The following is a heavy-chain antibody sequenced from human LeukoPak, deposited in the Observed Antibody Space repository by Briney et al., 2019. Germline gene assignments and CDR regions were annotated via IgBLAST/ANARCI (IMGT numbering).Heavy chain of an antibody. Sequence: ASVKVSCKVSGYTLTELSMHWVRQAPGKGLEWMGGFDPEDGETIYAQKFQGRVTMTEDTSTDTAYMELSSLRSEDTAVYYCATGVYDYVWGSYRSFDYWGQGTLVTVPS. J-gene: IGHJ4*02. CDR3: ATGVYDYVWGSYRSFDY. CDR1: GYTLTELS. V-gene: IGHV1-24*01. D-gene: IGHD3-16*02. CDR2: FDPEDGET.